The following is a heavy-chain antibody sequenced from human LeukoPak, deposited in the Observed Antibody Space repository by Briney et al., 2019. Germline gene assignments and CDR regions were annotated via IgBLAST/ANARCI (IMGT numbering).Heavy chain of an antibody. D-gene: IGHD3-10*01. CDR2: IYYSGST. J-gene: IGHJ4*02. V-gene: IGHV4-39*07. Sequence: SETLSLTCTVSGGSISSSSYYWGWIRQPPGKGLEWIGSIYYSGSTYYNPSLKSRVTISIDTSKNQFSLKLSSVTAADTAVYYCARDHSTYGSSPTDYWGQGTLLTVSS. CDR3: ARDHSTYGSSPTDY. CDR1: GGSISSSSYY.